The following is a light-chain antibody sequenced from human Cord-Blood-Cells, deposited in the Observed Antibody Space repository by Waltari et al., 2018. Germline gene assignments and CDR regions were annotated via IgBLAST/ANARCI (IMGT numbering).Light chain of an antibody. CDR2: KAS. CDR3: QQYNSNPYS. Sequence: DIQMTQSPSTLSASVGDRVTITCRASQSISSWLAWYQQKPGKAPKLLIYKASSLESGVPSRFSVSGSGTEFTLTISSLQPDDFATYYCQQYNSNPYSFGQGTKLEIK. J-gene: IGKJ2*03. CDR1: QSISSW. V-gene: IGKV1-5*03.